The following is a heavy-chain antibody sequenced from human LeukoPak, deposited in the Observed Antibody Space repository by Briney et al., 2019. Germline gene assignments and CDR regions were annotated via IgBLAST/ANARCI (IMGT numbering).Heavy chain of an antibody. Sequence: GSLRLSCAASGFTFSSYSMNWVRQAPGKGLEWVSSISSSSSYIYYADSVKGRFTISRDNAKNSLYLQMNSLRAEDTAVYYCARDRTTMVRGPFDPWGQGTLVTVSS. CDR1: GFTFSSYS. D-gene: IGHD3-10*01. CDR2: ISSSSSYI. CDR3: ARDRTTMVRGPFDP. V-gene: IGHV3-21*01. J-gene: IGHJ5*02.